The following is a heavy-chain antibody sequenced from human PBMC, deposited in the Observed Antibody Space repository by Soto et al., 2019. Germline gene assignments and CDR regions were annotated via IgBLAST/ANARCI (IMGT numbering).Heavy chain of an antibody. CDR1: GYTFTSYY. Sequence: QVQLVQSGAEVKKPGASVKVSCKASGYTFTSYYMHWVRQAPGQGLEWMGIINPSGGSTSYAQKFQGRVTMTRDTSTNTVYMELSSLRSEDTAVYYCARDSERCLQLIRFSDYFDYWGQGTLVTVSS. J-gene: IGHJ4*02. CDR3: ARDSERCLQLIRFSDYFDY. CDR2: INPSGGST. D-gene: IGHD3-3*01. V-gene: IGHV1-46*01.